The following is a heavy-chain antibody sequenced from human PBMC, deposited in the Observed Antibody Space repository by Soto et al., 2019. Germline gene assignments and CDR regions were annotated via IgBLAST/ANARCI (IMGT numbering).Heavy chain of an antibody. CDR1: GGTFSRYT. Sequence: QVQLVQSGAEVKTPGSSVRVSCKASGGTFSRYTLNWVRQAPGQGLEWMGGIIPRFGTRNYAPTLQDRVTIIADESTNTAYLELNSLMSEDTAVYYCARGRGMYNSGRSELDQLGQGTLVTVSS. CDR2: IIPRFGTR. J-gene: IGHJ4*02. D-gene: IGHD6-19*01. V-gene: IGHV1-69*01. CDR3: ARGRGMYNSGRSELDQ.